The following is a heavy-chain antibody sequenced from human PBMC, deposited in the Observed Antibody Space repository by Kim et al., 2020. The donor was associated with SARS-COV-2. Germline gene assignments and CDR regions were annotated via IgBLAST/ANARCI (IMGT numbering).Heavy chain of an antibody. D-gene: IGHD6-13*01. J-gene: IGHJ5*02. V-gene: IGHV1-46*01. Sequence: SYAQKFQGRVTMTRDTSTSTVYMELSSLRSEDTAVYYCARGQGYNNWFDPWGQGTLVTVSS. CDR3: ARGQGYNNWFDP.